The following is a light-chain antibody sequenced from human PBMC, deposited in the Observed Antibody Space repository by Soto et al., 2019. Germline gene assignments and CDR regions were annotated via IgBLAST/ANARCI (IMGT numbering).Light chain of an antibody. CDR3: QVWGSRSDQPV. J-gene: IGLJ3*02. CDR1: NIGSKS. CDR2: YDS. V-gene: IGLV3-21*04. Sequence: SYELTQPPSVSVAPGKTARITCGGNNIGSKSVHWYQQKPGQAPVLVIYYDSDRPSGIPERFSGSNSGNTATLTISRVEAGDEVDYYSQVWGSRSDQPVVGGGTKVTVL.